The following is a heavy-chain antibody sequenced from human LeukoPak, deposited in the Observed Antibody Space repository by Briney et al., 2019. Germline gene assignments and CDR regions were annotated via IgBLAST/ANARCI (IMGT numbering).Heavy chain of an antibody. Sequence: GGSLRLSCAASGFTFSSYAMSWVRQAPGKGLEWVSAISGSGGSTYYADFVKGRFTISRDNSKNTLYLQMNSLRAEDTAVYYCAKPRRIVGATDNYFDYWGQGTLVTVSS. CDR3: AKPRRIVGATDNYFDY. J-gene: IGHJ4*02. CDR1: GFTFSSYA. CDR2: ISGSGGST. V-gene: IGHV3-23*01. D-gene: IGHD1-26*01.